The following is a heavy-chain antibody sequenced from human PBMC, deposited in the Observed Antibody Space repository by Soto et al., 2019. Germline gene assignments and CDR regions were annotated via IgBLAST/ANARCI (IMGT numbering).Heavy chain of an antibody. CDR1: GYSFSSYG. D-gene: IGHD3-22*01. Sequence: QVQLVQSGAELRKPGASVKVSCKASGYSFSSYGINWVRQAPGQGLEWMGWINTYNGNRNYAQKFEDRGTMTTATSTNTVYMELRSLKSDDTAIYYCARDRLRGYDSSGFYSWGQGTLVTVSS. J-gene: IGHJ4*02. V-gene: IGHV1-18*01. CDR3: ARDRLRGYDSSGFYS. CDR2: INTYNGNR.